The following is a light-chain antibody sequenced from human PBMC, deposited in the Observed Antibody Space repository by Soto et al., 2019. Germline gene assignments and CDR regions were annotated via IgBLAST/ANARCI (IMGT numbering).Light chain of an antibody. CDR3: QQYSSWYT. CDR2: GAS. V-gene: IGKV3D-15*01. J-gene: IGKJ2*01. Sequence: VVLTQSPATLSVSPGERVTLSCRASQTIRDNYLAWYQQKPGQAPRLLIYGASGRATGIPDRFSGSGSGTEFTITIRSLQSGDLAVYYCQQYSSWYTFGQGTKLEIK. CDR1: QTIRDNY.